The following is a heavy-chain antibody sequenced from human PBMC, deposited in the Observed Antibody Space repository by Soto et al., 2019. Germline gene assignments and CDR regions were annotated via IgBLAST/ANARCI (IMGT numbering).Heavy chain of an antibody. D-gene: IGHD3-3*01. V-gene: IGHV3-23*01. J-gene: IGHJ3*02. Sequence: EVQLLESGGGLAQPGVSLTLSCAASGFTFSSWAMTWVRQAPGKGLEWVSGISGSGDTTYYADSAKGRFTISRDNSKNTLYLRINSLRPEDTALYYCAKDFVGVVPDAFNIWGQGTMVTVSS. CDR3: AKDFVGVVPDAFNI. CDR2: ISGSGDTT. CDR1: GFTFSSWA.